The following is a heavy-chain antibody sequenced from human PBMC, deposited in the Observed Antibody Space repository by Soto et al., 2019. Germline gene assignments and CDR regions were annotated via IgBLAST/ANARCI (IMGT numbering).Heavy chain of an antibody. D-gene: IGHD3-10*01. CDR3: ARYISLGTPPMAPGY. CDR1: GFTFSSYG. V-gene: IGHV3-33*01. Sequence: GGSLRLSCAASGFTFSSYGMHWVRQAPGKGLEWVAVIWYDGSNKYYADSVKGRFTISRDNSKNTLYLQMNSLSAEDTAVYYCARYISLGTPPMAPGYWGQGTLVTVSS. J-gene: IGHJ4*02. CDR2: IWYDGSNK.